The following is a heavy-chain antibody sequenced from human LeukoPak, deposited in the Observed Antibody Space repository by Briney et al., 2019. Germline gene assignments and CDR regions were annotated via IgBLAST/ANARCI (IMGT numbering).Heavy chain of an antibody. CDR3: ARDPNSSPMFGLNWFDP. CDR1: GFTFTNAW. D-gene: IGHD3-3*01. Sequence: GGSLRLSCVDSGFTFTNAWMSWVRQAPGKGLEWIGRIKSKTDGETTNYAEPVRGRFTISRDDSKSAVYLQMNSLRAEDTAVYYCARDPNSSPMFGLNWFDPWGQGTLVTVSS. V-gene: IGHV3-15*01. CDR2: IKSKTDGETT. J-gene: IGHJ5*02.